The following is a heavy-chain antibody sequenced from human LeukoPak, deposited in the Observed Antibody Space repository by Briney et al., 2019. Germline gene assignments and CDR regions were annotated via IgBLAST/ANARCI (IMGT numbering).Heavy chain of an antibody. CDR2: ISYDGSNK. CDR1: GFTFSSYA. D-gene: IGHD3-3*01. J-gene: IGHJ4*02. CDR3: ARDGGIGLDY. Sequence: PGGSLRLSCAASGFTFSSYAMHWVRQAPGKGLEWVAVISYDGSNKYYADSVKGRFTISRDVSKNTLYLQMNSLRAEDTAVYYCARDGGIGLDYWGQGTLVTVSS. V-gene: IGHV3-30-3*01.